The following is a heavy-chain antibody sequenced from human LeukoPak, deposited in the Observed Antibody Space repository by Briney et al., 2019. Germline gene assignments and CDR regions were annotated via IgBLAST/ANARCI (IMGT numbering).Heavy chain of an antibody. CDR1: GFTFSSYA. CDR2: ISGSGGST. J-gene: IGHJ4*02. D-gene: IGHD6-13*01. CDR3: AKDDSIAAAGTCYFDY. Sequence: GGSLRLSCAASGFTFSSYAMSWVRQAPGKGLEWVSAISGSGGSTYYADSVKGRFTISRDNSKNTLYLQMNSLRAEDTAVYYCAKDDSIAAAGTCYFDYWGRGTLVTVSS. V-gene: IGHV3-23*01.